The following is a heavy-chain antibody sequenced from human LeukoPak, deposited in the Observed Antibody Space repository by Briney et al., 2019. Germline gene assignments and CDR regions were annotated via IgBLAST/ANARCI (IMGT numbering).Heavy chain of an antibody. CDR2: IYTSGTT. CDR1: GGSISSGVYY. V-gene: IGHV4-61*09. J-gene: IGHJ4*02. Sequence: SQTLSLTCTVSGGSISSGVYYWTWIRQPAGKGLEWIGQIYTSGTTNYNPSLKSRVTISLDTSKNQFSLKLSSVTAADTAFYYCVGRDFDYWGQGTLVTVSS. CDR3: VGRDFDY. D-gene: IGHD1-26*01.